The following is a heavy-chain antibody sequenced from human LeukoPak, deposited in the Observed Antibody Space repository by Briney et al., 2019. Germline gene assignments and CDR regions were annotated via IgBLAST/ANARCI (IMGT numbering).Heavy chain of an antibody. V-gene: IGHV4-30-2*01. Sequence: PSETLSLTGIVSGGSFMVAAYSGTWIRQPPGKGLEWIGYIYYSGRTYYNPSLKSRVTTSLDRSKNQFSLKVSSVTAADTAVYFCARGYGDSSGASDIWGQGTLVTVSS. D-gene: IGHD4-17*01. J-gene: IGHJ3*02. CDR1: GGSFMVAAYS. CDR2: IYYSGRT. CDR3: ARGYGDSSGASDI.